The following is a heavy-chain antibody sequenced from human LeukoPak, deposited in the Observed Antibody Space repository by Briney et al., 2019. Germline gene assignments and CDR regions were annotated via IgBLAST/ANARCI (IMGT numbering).Heavy chain of an antibody. CDR3: ARGPPPETMGYYYMDV. J-gene: IGHJ6*03. Sequence: GGSLRLSCAASGFTFSNHWMSWVRQVPGKGLEWVANINKEGSEKNYVDSVKGRFTISRDNSKNTLYLQMNSLRAEDTAVYYCARGPPPETMGYYYMDVWGKGTTVTVSS. CDR1: GFTFSNHW. CDR2: INKEGSEK. D-gene: IGHD1-1*01. V-gene: IGHV3-7*03.